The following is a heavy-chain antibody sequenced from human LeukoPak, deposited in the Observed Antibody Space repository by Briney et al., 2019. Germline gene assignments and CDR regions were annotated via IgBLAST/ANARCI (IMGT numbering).Heavy chain of an antibody. CDR2: IYYSGST. J-gene: IGHJ4*02. D-gene: IGHD5-18*01. Sequence: SQTLSLTCTVSGGSISSGGYYWSWIRQPPGKGLEWIGYIYYSGSTYYNPSLKSRVTISVDTSKNQFSLKLSSVTAADTAVYYCARDPRGYSYGPFDYWGQGTLVTVSS. CDR3: ARDPRGYSYGPFDY. V-gene: IGHV4-30-2*01. CDR1: GGSISSGGYY.